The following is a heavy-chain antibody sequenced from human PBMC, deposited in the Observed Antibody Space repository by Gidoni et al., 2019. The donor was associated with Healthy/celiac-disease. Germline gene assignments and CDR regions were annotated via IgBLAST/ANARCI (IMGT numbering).Heavy chain of an antibody. V-gene: IGHV3-23*01. J-gene: IGHJ5*02. Sequence: GGGLVQPGGSLRLSCAASGFTFSSYAIRWVGQAPGKGLEWVSAISGRGGSTYYADSVKCRFTNSRNTSKNTLDRQMNSLRAEYTAVSYCAKGAWHPWGQGTLVTVSS. CDR1: GFTFSSYA. CDR2: ISGRGGST. CDR3: AKGAWHP.